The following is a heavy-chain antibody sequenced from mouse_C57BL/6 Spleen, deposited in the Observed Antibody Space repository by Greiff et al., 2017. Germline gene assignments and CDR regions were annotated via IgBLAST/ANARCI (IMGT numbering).Heavy chain of an antibody. CDR2: IDPSDSYT. J-gene: IGHJ1*03. CDR1: GYTFTSYW. CDR3: ARGRSYGGYFDV. V-gene: IGHV1-50*01. Sequence: QVQLKQPGAELVKPGASVKLSCKASGYTFTSYWMQWVKQRPGQGLEWIGEIDPSDSYTNYNQKFKGKATLTVDTSSSTAYMQLSSLTSEDSAVYYCARGRSYGGYFDVWGTGTTVTVSS. D-gene: IGHD1-1*02.